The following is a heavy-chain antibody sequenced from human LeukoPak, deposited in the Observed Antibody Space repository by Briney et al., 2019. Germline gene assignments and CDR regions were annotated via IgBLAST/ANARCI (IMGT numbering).Heavy chain of an antibody. J-gene: IGHJ4*02. D-gene: IGHD3-22*01. CDR2: ITGDGGST. V-gene: IGHV3-43*02. Sequence: GGSLRLSCAASGFTFEDYAMHWVRQAPGKGLEWVSLITGDGGSTYYADSVKGRFTISRGNSKNSLYLQMNSLRTEDTALYYCAKAIYYYDRSGYSVDYWGQGVLVSVSS. CDR1: GFTFEDYA. CDR3: AKAIYYYDRSGYSVDY.